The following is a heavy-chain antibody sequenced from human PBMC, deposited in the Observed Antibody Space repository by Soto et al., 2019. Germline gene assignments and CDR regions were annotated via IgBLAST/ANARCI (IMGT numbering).Heavy chain of an antibody. CDR1: GGTFNNYV. D-gene: IGHD2-2*01. V-gene: IGHV1-69*06. Sequence: SVKVSCKASGGTFNNYVINWVRQAPGQGLEWMGGIIPIFGTANYAQKFQGRVTITADKSTSTAYMELNSLRSEDTAVYYCAGRCDSTSCLAHFDYWGQGTLVTVS. J-gene: IGHJ4*02. CDR3: AGRCDSTSCLAHFDY. CDR2: IIPIFGTA.